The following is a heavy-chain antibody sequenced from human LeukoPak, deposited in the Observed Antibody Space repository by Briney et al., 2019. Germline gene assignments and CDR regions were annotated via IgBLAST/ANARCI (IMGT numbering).Heavy chain of an antibody. CDR1: GFTFGDYA. J-gene: IGHJ5*02. D-gene: IGHD2-15*01. CDR2: IRSKAYGGTT. CDR3: ARASVVAATHWFDP. V-gene: IGHV3-49*04. Sequence: PGGSLRLSCTASGFTFGDYAMSWVRQAPGKGLEWVGFIRSKAYGGTTEYAASVKGRFTISRDDSKSIAYLQMNSLRPDDTAVYYCARASVVAATHWFDPWGQGTLVTVSS.